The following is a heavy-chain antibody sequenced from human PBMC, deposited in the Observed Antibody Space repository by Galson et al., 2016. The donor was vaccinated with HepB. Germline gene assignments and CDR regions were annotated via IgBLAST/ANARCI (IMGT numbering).Heavy chain of an antibody. CDR1: VFVCEEYI. CDR3: AKDRSREWPCPIDH. J-gene: IGHJ4*02. Sequence: SRRIACASSVFVCEEYIMYGVRARPVKGLEIISPVSWDAGNTYYVVPVRGRSTTTIDNTKNSWHLQMNSLLPEATASYYCAKDRSREWPCPIDHWGQGAMVIVSS. V-gene: IGHV3-43*01. D-gene: IGHD3-3*01. CDR2: VSWDAGNT.